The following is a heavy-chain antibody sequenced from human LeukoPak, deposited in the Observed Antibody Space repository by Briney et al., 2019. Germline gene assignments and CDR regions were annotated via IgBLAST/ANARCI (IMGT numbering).Heavy chain of an antibody. V-gene: IGHV4-38-2*01. J-gene: IGHJ5*02. Sequence: PSETLSLTCAVSGYSISSGYYWGWIRQPPGKGLEWIGSIYHSGSTSYNPSLKSRVTISVDTSKNQFSLKLSSVTAADTAVYYCARLGYCSSTSCPTGWFDPWGQGTLVTVSS. CDR3: ARLGYCSSTSCPTGWFDP. CDR2: IYHSGST. CDR1: GYSISSGYY. D-gene: IGHD2-2*01.